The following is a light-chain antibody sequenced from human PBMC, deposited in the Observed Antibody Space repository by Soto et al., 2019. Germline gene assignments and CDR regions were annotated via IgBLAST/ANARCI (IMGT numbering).Light chain of an antibody. CDR1: QGISHY. Sequence: EIQMTQSPSSLSASVGDRVTITCRASQGISHYLAWYQQKPGKPPTLLMYDASTLQSGVPSRFSGSGSGTDFTLTISSLQPEDVAVYYCQRYNSAPRTFGQGTKVEIK. CDR2: DAS. CDR3: QRYNSAPRT. V-gene: IGKV1-27*01. J-gene: IGKJ1*01.